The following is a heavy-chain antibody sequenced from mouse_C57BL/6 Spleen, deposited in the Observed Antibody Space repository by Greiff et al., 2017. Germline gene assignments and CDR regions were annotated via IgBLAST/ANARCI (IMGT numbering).Heavy chain of an antibody. J-gene: IGHJ3*01. CDR2: IHPSDSDT. CDR3: AIEDYDYDGGAAY. CDR1: GYTFPSYW. D-gene: IGHD2-4*01. V-gene: IGHV1-74*01. Sequence: QVHVKQPGAELVKPGASVKVSCKASGYTFPSYWMHWVKQRPGQGLEWLGRIHPSDSDTNYNQKFKGKATLTVDKSSSTAYMQLSSLTSEDSAVYYCAIEDYDYDGGAAYWGQGTLVTVSA.